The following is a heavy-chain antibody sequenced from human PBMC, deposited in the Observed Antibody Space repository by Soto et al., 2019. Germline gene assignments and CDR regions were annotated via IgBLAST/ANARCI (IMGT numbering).Heavy chain of an antibody. J-gene: IGHJ6*02. CDR2: IIPIFGTA. V-gene: IGHV1-69*01. Sequence: QAQLVQSGAEVKKPGSSVKVSCKASGGTFSSYAISWVRQAPGQGLEWMGGIIPIFGTANYAQKFQGRVTITADESTSTAYMELSSLRSEDTAVYYCARDVEYSSGWYLWERYYYGMDVWGQGTTVTVSS. CDR3: ARDVEYSSGWYLWERYYYGMDV. D-gene: IGHD6-19*01. CDR1: GGTFSSYA.